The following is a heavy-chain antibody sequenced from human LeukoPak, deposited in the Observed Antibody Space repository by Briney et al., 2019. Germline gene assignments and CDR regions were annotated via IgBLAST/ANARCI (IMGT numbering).Heavy chain of an antibody. V-gene: IGHV3-21*01. Sequence: PGGSLRLSCAASGFTFSSYSMNWVRQAPGKGLEWVSSISSSSSYIYYADSVKGRFTISRDNSKNTLYLQMNSLRAEDTAEYYCARCGVVPYFDYWGQGTLVTVSS. CDR3: ARCGVVPYFDY. CDR1: GFTFSSYS. J-gene: IGHJ4*02. CDR2: ISSSSSYI. D-gene: IGHD2-2*01.